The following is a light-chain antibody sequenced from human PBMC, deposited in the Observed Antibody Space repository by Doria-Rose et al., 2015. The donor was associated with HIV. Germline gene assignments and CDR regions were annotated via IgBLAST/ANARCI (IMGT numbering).Light chain of an antibody. V-gene: IGKV3-20*01. CDR2: DGS. CDR3: HQYGTSWT. J-gene: IGKJ1*01. CDR1: QSFSSTY. Sequence: VLTQSPGTLSLSPGERATLSCRASQSFSSTYLAWYQQKPGQAPSLLIYDGSTRATGIPDRFSASGSGTDFTLTINRLEPEGFALYYCHQYGTSWTFGQGTKVEI.